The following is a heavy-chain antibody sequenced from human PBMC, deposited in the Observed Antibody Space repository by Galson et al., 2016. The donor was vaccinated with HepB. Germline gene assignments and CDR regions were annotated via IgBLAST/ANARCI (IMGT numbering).Heavy chain of an antibody. Sequence: SLRLSCAASGFTFGDYTMHWVRQAPGKGLEWVSLISWDGGGTYYADSVKGRFTISRDNSKNCLYLQMNSLKVEDTAFYYCTKDTPMESCYSCSCYYYYGMDVWGQRTPVTV. CDR1: GFTFGDYT. CDR2: ISWDGGGT. V-gene: IGHV3-43*01. D-gene: IGHD2/OR15-2a*01. J-gene: IGHJ6*02. CDR3: TKDTPMESCYSCSCYYYYGMDV.